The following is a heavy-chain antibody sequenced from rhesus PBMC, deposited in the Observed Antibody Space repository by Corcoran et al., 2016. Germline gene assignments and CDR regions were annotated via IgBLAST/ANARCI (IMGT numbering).Heavy chain of an antibody. V-gene: IGHV4-122*02. D-gene: IGHD5-24*01. CDR3: ARGSAGTVLFDY. CDR1: GYSISSGYG. CDR2: IFYSGST. J-gene: IGHJ4*01. Sequence: QLQLQESGPGLVKPSETLSLTCAVSGYSISSGYGWSWIRQPPGKDLEWIGYIFYSGSTSYNPSLKSRVTISRDTSKNQFSLQLSSVTAADTAVYYCARGSAGTVLFDYWGQGVLVTVSS.